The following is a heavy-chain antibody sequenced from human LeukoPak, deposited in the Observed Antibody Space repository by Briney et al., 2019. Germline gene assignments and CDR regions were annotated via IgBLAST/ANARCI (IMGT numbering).Heavy chain of an antibody. CDR2: INSDGSST. Sequence: GGSLRLSCAASGFTFSSYWMHWVRQAPGQGLVWVSRINSDGSSTSYADSVKGRFTISRDNAKNTLYLQMNSLRAEDTAVYYCARERSSSWFDAFDIWGQGTMVTVSS. D-gene: IGHD6-13*01. J-gene: IGHJ3*02. CDR3: ARERSSSWFDAFDI. V-gene: IGHV3-74*01. CDR1: GFTFSSYW.